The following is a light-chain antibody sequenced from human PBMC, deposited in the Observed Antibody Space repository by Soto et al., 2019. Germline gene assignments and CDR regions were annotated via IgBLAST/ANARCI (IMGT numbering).Light chain of an antibody. V-gene: IGKV3-15*01. Sequence: EIVMTQSPATLPVSPGERATLSCRASQSVNRNLAWYQQRPGQAPRLLIYGASSRATGIPARFSGSGSGTEFTLTISTLHSEDFAVYYCQQYNNWPRTFGQGTKVEI. CDR3: QQYNNWPRT. CDR2: GAS. J-gene: IGKJ1*01. CDR1: QSVNRN.